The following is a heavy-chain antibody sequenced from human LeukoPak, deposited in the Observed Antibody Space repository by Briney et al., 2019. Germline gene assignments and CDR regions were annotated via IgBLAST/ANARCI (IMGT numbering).Heavy chain of an antibody. V-gene: IGHV3-49*04. CDR1: GFTFSNYV. D-gene: IGHD5-24*01. J-gene: IGHJ4*02. Sequence: PGGSLRHSCAASGFTFSNYVISSVRQAPGKGLEGVGFIRSKAYGRTTEYAQSVKGKFTISRDDSKSIAYLQMNSLKTEDTAVYYCTSVEMATIFFDYWGQGTLVTVSS. CDR2: IRSKAYGRTT. CDR3: TSVEMATIFFDY.